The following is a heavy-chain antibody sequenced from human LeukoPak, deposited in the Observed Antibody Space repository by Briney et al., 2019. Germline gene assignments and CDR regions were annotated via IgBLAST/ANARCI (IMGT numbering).Heavy chain of an antibody. CDR1: GFIFSDHY. J-gene: IGHJ4*02. D-gene: IGHD3-10*01. CDR2: INSDSTTL. V-gene: IGHV3-11*01. CDR3: AGLRGLIDH. Sequence: GGSLRLSRAASGFIFSDHYMSWIRQAPGKGLEGVAYINSDSTTLYYADSVKGRFTVSRDNAKNSLYLHMNSLGVDDTAVYYCAGLRGLIDHWGQGALVAVSS.